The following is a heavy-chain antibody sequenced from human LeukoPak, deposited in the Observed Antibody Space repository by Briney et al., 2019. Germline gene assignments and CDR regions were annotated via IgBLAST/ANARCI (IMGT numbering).Heavy chain of an antibody. D-gene: IGHD4-17*01. CDR1: GFTFSDYY. Sequence: GGSLRLSCAASGFTFSDYYMSWLRHAPGKGLEWVSYISSSGSTIYYADSVKGRFTISRDNSKNTLYLQMNRLRAEDTAVYYCAKGQRFYGEYYFDQWGQGNLVTVSS. J-gene: IGHJ4*02. CDR2: ISSSGSTI. V-gene: IGHV3-11*01. CDR3: AKGQRFYGEYYFDQ.